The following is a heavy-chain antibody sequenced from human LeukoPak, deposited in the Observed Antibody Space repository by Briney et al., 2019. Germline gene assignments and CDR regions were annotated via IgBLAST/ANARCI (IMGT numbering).Heavy chain of an antibody. CDR3: ARDLSRDGYNFCY. J-gene: IGHJ4*02. Sequence: ASVKVSCKASGYTFTGYYMHWVRQAPGQGLEWMGWINPNRGGTNYAQKFQGRVTMTRDTSISTAYMELSRLRSDDTAVYYCARDLSRDGYNFCYCGQGTLVTVSS. CDR2: INPNRGGT. CDR1: GYTFTGYY. V-gene: IGHV1-2*02. D-gene: IGHD5-24*01.